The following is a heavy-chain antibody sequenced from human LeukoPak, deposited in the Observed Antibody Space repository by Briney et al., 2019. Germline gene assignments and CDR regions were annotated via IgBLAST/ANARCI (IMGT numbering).Heavy chain of an antibody. D-gene: IGHD6-13*01. CDR3: ARPSHQGYSNWFDP. Sequence: GGSLRLSCAASGFTFSSYAMSWVRQAPGKGLEWVSVISGSGGSTYYADSVKGRFTISRDNSKNTLYLQMNSLRAEDTAVYYCARPSHQGYSNWFDPWGQGTLVTVSS. CDR1: GFTFSSYA. CDR2: ISGSGGST. V-gene: IGHV3-23*01. J-gene: IGHJ5*02.